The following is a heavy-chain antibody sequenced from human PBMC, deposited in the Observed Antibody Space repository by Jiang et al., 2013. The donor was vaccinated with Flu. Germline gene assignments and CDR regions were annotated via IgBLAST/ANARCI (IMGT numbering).Heavy chain of an antibody. CDR2: INPNGGST. D-gene: IGHD3-16*01. CDR1: GYTFTSYY. V-gene: IGHV1-46*01. CDR3: AREWGVY. Sequence: QLVESGAEVKKPGASVKVSCKASGYTFTSYYIHWVRQAPGQGLEWMGIINPNGGSTNYAQKFQGRVTMTRDTSTSTVYMELRSLRSEDTAVYYCAREWGVYWGQGTLVTVSS. J-gene: IGHJ4*02.